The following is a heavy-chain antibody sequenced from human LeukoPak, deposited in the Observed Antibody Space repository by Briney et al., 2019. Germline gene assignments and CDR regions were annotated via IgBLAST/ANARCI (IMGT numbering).Heavy chain of an antibody. CDR1: GGISHPYT. Sequence: SVKVSCKASGGISHPYTIAWLRQAPGQGLEWMGGITPLVSTTVYARKLQGRVTFTADEATRTVYMELRSLNSGDTAIYYCARGNGTYTPSDHWGQGTLVTVSS. CDR3: ARGNGTYTPSDH. J-gene: IGHJ4*02. V-gene: IGHV1-69*01. D-gene: IGHD1-26*01. CDR2: ITPLVSTT.